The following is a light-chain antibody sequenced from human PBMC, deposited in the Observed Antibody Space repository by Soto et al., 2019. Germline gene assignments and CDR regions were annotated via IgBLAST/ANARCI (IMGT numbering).Light chain of an antibody. CDR3: QQYGASLWT. CDR2: GAS. CDR1: QNIVTNY. J-gene: IGKJ1*01. V-gene: IGKV3-20*01. Sequence: EIVLTQSPGTLSLSPGERATLSCRASQNIVTNYLAWYHQRPGQAPRPLMFGASRRATGIPDRFSGSGSGTDFTLTINRLEPEDSGVYYCQQYGASLWTFGRGTKVEIK.